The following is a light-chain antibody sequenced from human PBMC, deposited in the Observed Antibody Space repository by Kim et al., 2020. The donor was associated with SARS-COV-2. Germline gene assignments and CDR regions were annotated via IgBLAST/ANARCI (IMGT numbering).Light chain of an antibody. Sequence: ASVGDRVTITCRASQSVSSSLGWYQQKPGKAPKLLIYGASRLESGVPSRFSGSGSGTEFTLTISNLQPDDFATYYCQQYINYYTFGQGTKLEIK. V-gene: IGKV1-5*01. CDR2: GAS. J-gene: IGKJ2*01. CDR3: QQYINYYT. CDR1: QSVSSS.